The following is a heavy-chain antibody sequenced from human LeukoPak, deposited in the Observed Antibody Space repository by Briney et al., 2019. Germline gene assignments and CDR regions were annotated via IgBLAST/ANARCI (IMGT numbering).Heavy chain of an antibody. CDR2: ISYDGSNK. Sequence: PGRSLRLSCAASGFTFSSYGMHWVRQAPGKGLEWVAVISYDGSNKYYADSVKGRFTISRDNSKNTLYLQMNSLRAEDTAVYYCAKLGACSGGSCSELVDYWGQGTPVTVSS. J-gene: IGHJ4*02. D-gene: IGHD2-15*01. CDR1: GFTFSSYG. V-gene: IGHV3-30*18. CDR3: AKLGACSGGSCSELVDY.